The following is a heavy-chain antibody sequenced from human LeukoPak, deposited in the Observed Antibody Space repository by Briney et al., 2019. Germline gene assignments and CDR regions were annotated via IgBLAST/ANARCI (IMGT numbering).Heavy chain of an antibody. J-gene: IGHJ4*02. Sequence: GGSLRLSCAASGFTLSGYWVSWVRQAPGKGLEWVANIKQDGSEKYYVDSVKGRFTISRDNAKNSLYLQMNSLTAEDMAVYYCARALAAGFDYWGQGTLVTVSS. CDR3: ARALAAGFDY. CDR1: GFTLSGYW. CDR2: IKQDGSEK. V-gene: IGHV3-7*01.